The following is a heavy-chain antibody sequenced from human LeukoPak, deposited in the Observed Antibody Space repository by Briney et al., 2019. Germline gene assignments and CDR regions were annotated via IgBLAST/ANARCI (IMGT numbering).Heavy chain of an antibody. CDR3: ARVQYCSGGSCYYYGMDV. V-gene: IGHV3-33*08. CDR1: GFTVSSNY. CDR2: IWYDGSNK. Sequence: GGSLRLSCAASGFTVSSNYMSWVRQAPGKGLEWVAVIWYDGSNKYYADSVKGRFTISRDSSKNTLYLQMNSLRAGDTAVYYCARVQYCSGGSCYYYGMDVWGQGTTVTVSS. D-gene: IGHD2-15*01. J-gene: IGHJ6*02.